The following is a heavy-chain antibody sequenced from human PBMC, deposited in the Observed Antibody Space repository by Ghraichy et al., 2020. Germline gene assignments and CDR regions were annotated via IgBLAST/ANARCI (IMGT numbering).Heavy chain of an antibody. Sequence: GGSLRLSCAASGFTFRSSWIHWVRQVPGKGLMWLSRVDNDGSSTVYADSVRGRFTISRDNAENMLYLQMNSLRADDTAVYYCARGALFHAFDIWGPGTMGTVSS. CDR1: GFTFRSSW. V-gene: IGHV3-74*01. J-gene: IGHJ3*02. CDR2: VDNDGSST. CDR3: ARGALFHAFDI.